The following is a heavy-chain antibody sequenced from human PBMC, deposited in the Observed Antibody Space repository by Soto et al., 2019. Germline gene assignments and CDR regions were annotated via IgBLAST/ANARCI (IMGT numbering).Heavy chain of an antibody. V-gene: IGHV4-61*01. CDR1: GGCVNSDNFY. J-gene: IGHJ4*02. CDR3: AREFSNSPEAFDY. Sequence: PSETLSLTCTVSGGCVNSDNFYWIWIRQPPGRGLEWIGYIYYTGSTNYNPSLKSRVTISIDTSRNQFSRKLSSVTAADTAVYYCAREFSNSPEAFDYWGQG. CDR2: IYYTGST. D-gene: IGHD6-6*01.